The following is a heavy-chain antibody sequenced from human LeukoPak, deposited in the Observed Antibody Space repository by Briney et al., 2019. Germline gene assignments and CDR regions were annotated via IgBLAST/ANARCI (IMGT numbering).Heavy chain of an antibody. CDR2: INPNSGGT. J-gene: IGHJ4*02. CDR1: GYTFTGYY. CDR3: AREALGFDY. V-gene: IGHV1-2*02. D-gene: IGHD7-27*01. Sequence: ASVKVSCTASGYTFTGYYMHWVRQAPGQGLEWMGWINPNSGGTNYAQKFQGRVTITRDTSISTTYMQLSRLRSDDTAVYYCAREALGFDYWGQGTLVTVSS.